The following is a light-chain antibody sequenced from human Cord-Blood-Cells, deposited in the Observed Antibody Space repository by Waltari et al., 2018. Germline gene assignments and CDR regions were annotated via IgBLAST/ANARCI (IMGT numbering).Light chain of an antibody. CDR2: DVS. J-gene: IGLJ1*01. CDR1: SSAVGGYNY. CDR3: SSYTSSSTLYV. Sequence: QSALTQPASVSGSPGQSITISCTGTSSAVGGYNYVSWYQQHPGKAPKLMIYDVSNRPSVVSNRFSGSKSGNTASLTISGLQAEDEADYYCSSYTSSSTLYVFGTGTKVTFL. V-gene: IGLV2-14*03.